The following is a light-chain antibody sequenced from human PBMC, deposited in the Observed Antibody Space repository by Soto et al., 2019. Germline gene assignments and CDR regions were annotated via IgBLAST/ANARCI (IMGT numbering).Light chain of an antibody. CDR3: QPYENLPT. CDR2: DAS. CDR1: QNINNY. V-gene: IGKV1-33*01. Sequence: DIQMTQSPSSLSASVGDRVTITCQASQNINNYLNWYQQKPGRAPKLLIYDASNLEAGVPSRFRGSGSGTDFTFTISRLTPEDIATYYCQPYENLPTFGHGTRLALK. J-gene: IGKJ5*01.